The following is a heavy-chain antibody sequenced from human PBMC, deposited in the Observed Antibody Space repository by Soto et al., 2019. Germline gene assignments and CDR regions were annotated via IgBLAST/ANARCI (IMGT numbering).Heavy chain of an antibody. Sequence: PGGSLRLSCAASGFTFSTHWMHWVRQVPGKGLAWVARINPAGSATNYADSVEGRFTISRDNAKNTVYLQMNGLGVEDTALYYCAREFDFDWLLSGFSSHFDRWGQGALVTVSS. CDR1: GFTFSTHW. V-gene: IGHV3-74*01. CDR3: AREFDFDWLLSGFSSHFDR. J-gene: IGHJ5*02. D-gene: IGHD3-9*01. CDR2: INPAGSAT.